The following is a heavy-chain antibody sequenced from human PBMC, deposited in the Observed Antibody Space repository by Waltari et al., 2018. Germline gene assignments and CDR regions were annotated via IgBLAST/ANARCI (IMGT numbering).Heavy chain of an antibody. D-gene: IGHD1-26*01. CDR1: GGSISSHY. V-gene: IGHV4-59*11. J-gene: IGHJ6*02. Sequence: VQLQESGPGLVKPSETLSLTCTVSGGSISSHYWSWIRQPPGKGLEWIGYIYYSGSTNYNPSLKSRVTISVDTSKNQFSLKLSSVTAADTAVYYCARTERWDDYYYYGMDVWGQGTTVTVSS. CDR2: IYYSGST. CDR3: ARTERWDDYYYYGMDV.